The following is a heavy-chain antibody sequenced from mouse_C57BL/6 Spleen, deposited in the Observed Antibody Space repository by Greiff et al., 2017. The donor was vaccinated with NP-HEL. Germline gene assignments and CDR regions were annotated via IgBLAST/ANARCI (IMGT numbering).Heavy chain of an antibody. CDR2: ISSGSSTI. J-gene: IGHJ3*01. CDR1: GFTFSDYG. CDR3: ARGGQLRLWFAY. V-gene: IGHV5-17*01. D-gene: IGHD3-2*02. Sequence: EVKLQESGGGLVKPGGSLKLSCAASGFTFSDYGMHWVRQAPEKGLEWVAYISSGSSTIYYADTVKGRFTISRDNAKNTLFLQMTSLRSEDTAMYYCARGGQLRLWFAYWGQGTLVTVSA.